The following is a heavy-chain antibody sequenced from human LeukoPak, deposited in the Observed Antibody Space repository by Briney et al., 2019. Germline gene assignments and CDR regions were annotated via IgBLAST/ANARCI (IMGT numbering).Heavy chain of an antibody. V-gene: IGHV4-4*02. CDR1: GGSISSRNW. J-gene: IGHJ4*02. CDR3: SGFGCCVNDNCHPPV. D-gene: IGHD2-8*01. CDR2: VYHSGST. Sequence: SGTLSLTCAVSGGSISSRNWWSWVRPPPGKGLEWIGEVYHSGSTNYNPSLKSRLTISLDSSKNQSSLMLSSVIAADAAVYYWSGFGCCVNDNCHPPVWGPGTLVTVSS.